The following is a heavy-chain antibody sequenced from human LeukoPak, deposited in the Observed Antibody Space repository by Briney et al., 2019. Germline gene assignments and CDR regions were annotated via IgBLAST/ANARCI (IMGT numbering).Heavy chain of an antibody. D-gene: IGHD5-18*01. CDR3: ARTVRGYSYGLGYYYYYMDV. CDR2: IYYSGST. CDR1: GGSISSYY. J-gene: IGHJ6*03. Sequence: PSETLSLTCTVSGGSISSYYWSWIRQPPGKGLEWIGDIYYSGSTNYNPSLKSRVTISVDTSKNKFSLKLSSVTAADTAVYYCARTVRGYSYGLGYYYYYMDVWGKGTTVTVSS. V-gene: IGHV4-59*01.